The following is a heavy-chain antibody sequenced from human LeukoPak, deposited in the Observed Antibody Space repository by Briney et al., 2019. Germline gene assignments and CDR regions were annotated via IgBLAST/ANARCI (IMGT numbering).Heavy chain of an antibody. D-gene: IGHD6-13*01. V-gene: IGHV3-30*04. J-gene: IGHJ5*02. Sequence: GGSLRLSCAASGFTFSSYAMHWVRQAPGKGLEWVAVISYDGSNKYYADSVKGRFTISRDNSKNTLYLQMNSLRAEDTAVYYCARAGCWAAAGTCWFDPWGQGTLVTVSS. CDR3: ARAGCWAAAGTCWFDP. CDR1: GFTFSSYA. CDR2: ISYDGSNK.